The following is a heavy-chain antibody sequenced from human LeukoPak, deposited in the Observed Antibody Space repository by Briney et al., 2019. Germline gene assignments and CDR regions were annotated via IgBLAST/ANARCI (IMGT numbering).Heavy chain of an antibody. CDR3: AVRMVATSSVDY. D-gene: IGHD5-12*01. Sequence: GGSLRLSCAASGFTFSDYAMTWVRQAPGKGLEWVSSISSSSSYIYYADSVKGRFTISRDNAKNSLYLQMNSLRAEDTAVYYCAVRMVATSSVDYWGQGTLVTVSS. V-gene: IGHV3-21*01. J-gene: IGHJ4*02. CDR1: GFTFSDYA. CDR2: ISSSSSYI.